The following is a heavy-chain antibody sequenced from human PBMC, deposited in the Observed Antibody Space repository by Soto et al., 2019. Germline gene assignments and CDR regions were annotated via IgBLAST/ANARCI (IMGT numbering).Heavy chain of an antibody. CDR3: ARLPAIINYAIDV. D-gene: IGHD2-21*01. V-gene: IGHV4-31*02. CDR1: GGSISSGGYY. Sequence: QVQLQESGPGLVKPSQTLSLTCYVSGGSISSGGYYWSWIRQHPGKGLEWIGYIYYSGRTYYNPSLESRLSISVDTSKNQFSLKLRSVTAADTAVYFCARLPAIINYAIDVWGQGTTVTVSS. J-gene: IGHJ6*02. CDR2: IYYSGRT.